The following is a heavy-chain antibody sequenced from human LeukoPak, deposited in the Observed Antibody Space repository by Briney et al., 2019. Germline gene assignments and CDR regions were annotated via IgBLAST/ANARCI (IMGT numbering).Heavy chain of an antibody. Sequence: GGSLRLSCAASGFTFTNYPMTWVRQAPGKGLEWVSAISPDGSDTKYADSVKGRSTISRDNSKNTLFLQMNSRRVEDTAVDYCTKDWSAAYWGQGALVTVSS. CDR1: GFTFTNYP. V-gene: IGHV3-23*01. CDR3: TKDWSAAY. D-gene: IGHD2-15*01. CDR2: ISPDGSDT. J-gene: IGHJ4*02.